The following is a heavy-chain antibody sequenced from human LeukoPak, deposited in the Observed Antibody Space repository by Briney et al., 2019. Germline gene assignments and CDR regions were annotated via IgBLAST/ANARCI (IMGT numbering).Heavy chain of an antibody. D-gene: IGHD3-22*01. CDR1: GFTFSSYD. J-gene: IGHJ6*03. CDR3: AKDYSYYYDSSGSSYYYYMDV. V-gene: IGHV3-30*02. Sequence: GGALRLSCAASGFTFSSYDMHWVRQAPGKGGEWVAFIWYDGSSKYYAESVKGGVTISRENSKKTLYMQKKRLRAEDTAVYYCAKDYSYYYDSSGSSYYYYMDVWGKGTTVTVSS. CDR2: IWYDGSSK.